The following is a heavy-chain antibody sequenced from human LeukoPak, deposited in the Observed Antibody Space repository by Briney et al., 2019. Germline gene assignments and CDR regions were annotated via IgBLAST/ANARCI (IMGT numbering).Heavy chain of an antibody. D-gene: IGHD6-13*01. V-gene: IGHV4-39*07. CDR2: IYYSGST. Sequence: SETLSLTCTVSGGSISSYYWSWIRQPPGKGLEWIGSIYYSGSTYYNPSLKSRVTISVDTSKNQFSLKLSSVTAADTAVYYCARVGIAAAGRIHNWSDPWGQGTLVTVSS. J-gene: IGHJ5*02. CDR3: ARVGIAAAGRIHNWSDP. CDR1: GGSISSYY.